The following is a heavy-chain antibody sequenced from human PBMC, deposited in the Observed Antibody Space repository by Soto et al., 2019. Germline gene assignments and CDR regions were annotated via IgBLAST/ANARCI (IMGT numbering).Heavy chain of an antibody. J-gene: IGHJ4*02. D-gene: IGHD1-20*01. CDR1: GFTFSSSA. CDR3: AKDWASITY. Sequence: EVQLLESGGGLVQPGGSLRLSCAASGFTFSSSAMTWVRQAPGKGLEWVSAISGSGDSTYYADSVKGRFTISRDNSKSTLYLQMNSLRAEDTAVYYCAKDWASITYLGQGTLVTVSS. V-gene: IGHV3-23*01. CDR2: ISGSGDST.